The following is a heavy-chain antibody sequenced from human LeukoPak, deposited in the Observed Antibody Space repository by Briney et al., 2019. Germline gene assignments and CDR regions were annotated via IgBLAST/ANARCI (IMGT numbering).Heavy chain of an antibody. V-gene: IGHV3-7*02. CDR1: GFTFSSYW. CDR3: ARGRWFDP. Sequence: GGALRLSCAASGFTFSSYWMSWVRHPPAQGLEWVANINQDGSEERYLDSVKGRFTISRDNAKNSLYLQMNSLRGEDTAVYYCARGRWFDPWGQGTLVTVSS. J-gene: IGHJ5*02. CDR2: INQDGSEE.